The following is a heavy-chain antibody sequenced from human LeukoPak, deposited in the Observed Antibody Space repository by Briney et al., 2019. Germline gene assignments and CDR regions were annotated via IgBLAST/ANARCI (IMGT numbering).Heavy chain of an antibody. J-gene: IGHJ2*01. D-gene: IGHD3-16*01. CDR2: IYYSGST. Sequence: SETLSLTCTVSGGSISSSSYYWGWIRQPPGKGLEWIGYIYYSGSTNYNPSLKSRVTISVDTSKNQFSLKLSSVTAADTAVYYCARTLWVYWYFDLWGRGTLVTVSS. CDR1: GGSISSSSYY. CDR3: ARTLWVYWYFDL. V-gene: IGHV4-61*05.